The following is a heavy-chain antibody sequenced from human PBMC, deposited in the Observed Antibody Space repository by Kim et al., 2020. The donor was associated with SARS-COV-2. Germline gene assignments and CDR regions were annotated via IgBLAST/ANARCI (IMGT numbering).Heavy chain of an antibody. CDR1: GGSFSGYY. CDR2: INHSGST. J-gene: IGHJ3*02. Sequence: SETLSLTCAVYGGSFSGYYWSWIRQPPGKGLEWIGEINHSGSTNYNPSLKSRVTISVDTSKNQFSLKLSSVTAADTAVYYCAREWAAAGSWLAFDIWGQGTMVTVSS. V-gene: IGHV4-34*01. D-gene: IGHD6-13*01. CDR3: AREWAAAGSWLAFDI.